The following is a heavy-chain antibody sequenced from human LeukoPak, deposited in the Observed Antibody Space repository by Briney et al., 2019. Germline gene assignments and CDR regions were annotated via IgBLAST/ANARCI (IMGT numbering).Heavy chain of an antibody. V-gene: IGHV3-48*03. J-gene: IGHJ4*02. Sequence: GGSLRLSCAASGFTFSSYEMNWVRQAPGKGLEWVSYISSSGSTIYYADPVKGRFTISRDNAKNSLYLQMNSLRAEDTAVYYCAGETYYFDYWGQGTLVTVSS. D-gene: IGHD2-21*01. CDR2: ISSSGSTI. CDR1: GFTFSSYE. CDR3: AGETYYFDY.